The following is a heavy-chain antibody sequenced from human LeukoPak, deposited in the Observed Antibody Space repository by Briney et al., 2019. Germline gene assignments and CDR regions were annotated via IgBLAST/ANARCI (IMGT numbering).Heavy chain of an antibody. D-gene: IGHD1-26*01. CDR2: IYTSGST. Sequence: PSQTLFLTCTVSGGSISSGSYYWSWIRQPAGKGLEWIGRIYTSGSTNYNPSLKSRVTISVDTSKNQFSLKLSSVTAADTAVYYCARHPGRVGAPSLDAFDIWGQGTMVTVSS. V-gene: IGHV4-61*02. J-gene: IGHJ3*02. CDR3: ARHPGRVGAPSLDAFDI. CDR1: GGSISSGSYY.